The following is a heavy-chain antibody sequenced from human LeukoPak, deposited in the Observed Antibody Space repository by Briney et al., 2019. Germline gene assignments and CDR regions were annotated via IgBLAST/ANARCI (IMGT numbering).Heavy chain of an antibody. CDR1: GYTFTSYD. Sequence: ASVKVSCKASGYTFTSYDINWVRQATGQGLVWMGWMNPNSGNTGYAQKFQGRVTMTRNTSISTAYMELSSLRSEDTAVYYCARSGYSSSWYSIYYYMDVWGKGTTVTVSS. V-gene: IGHV1-8*01. CDR3: ARSGYSSSWYSIYYYMDV. J-gene: IGHJ6*03. D-gene: IGHD6-13*01. CDR2: MNPNSGNT.